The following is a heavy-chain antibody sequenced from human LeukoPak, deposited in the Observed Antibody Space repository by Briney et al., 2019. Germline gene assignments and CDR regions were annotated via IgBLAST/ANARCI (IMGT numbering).Heavy chain of an antibody. D-gene: IGHD3-3*01. J-gene: IGHJ4*02. CDR3: ARAGLMNDFWSGQYPTGLDY. CDR2: MNPNSGNT. CDR1: GYTFTSYD. Sequence: GASVKVSCKASGYTFTSYDINWVRQATGQGLEWMGWMNPNSGNTGYAQKFQGRVTITRNTSISTAYMELSSLRSEDTAVYYCARAGLMNDFWSGQYPTGLDYWGQGTLVTVSS. V-gene: IGHV1-8*03.